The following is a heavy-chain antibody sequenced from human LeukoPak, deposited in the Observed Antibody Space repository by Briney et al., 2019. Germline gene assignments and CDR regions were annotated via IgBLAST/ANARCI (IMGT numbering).Heavy chain of an antibody. CDR2: ISGYNANT. J-gene: IGHJ4*02. V-gene: IGHV1-18*01. CDR3: ARERIAVAANQGPVIAH. CDR1: GYTFNIYG. D-gene: IGHD6-19*01. Sequence: ASVTVSFKASGYTFNIYGISWVRQAHGQGLEWLGWISGYNANTLYSHKFHDRVTMTTDSSTNTAYMELRSLRSDDTALYYCARERIAVAANQGPVIAHWGQGTLVTVSS.